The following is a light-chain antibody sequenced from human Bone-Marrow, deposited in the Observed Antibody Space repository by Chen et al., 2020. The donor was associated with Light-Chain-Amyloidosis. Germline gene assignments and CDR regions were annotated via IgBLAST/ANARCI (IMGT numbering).Light chain of an antibody. CDR3: QSYQGSDQGV. CDR1: SGSNATNY. V-gene: IGLV6-57*01. J-gene: IGLJ3*02. CDR2: EDD. Sequence: FILTQPHSVTESPGETVIIFWTRSSGSNATNYVQWYQQRTRSSPTTVIFEDDQRPSGAPDRCCGSTDRSYNSASITITGLKSEDEADYYCQSYQGSDQGVFGGGTKLTVL.